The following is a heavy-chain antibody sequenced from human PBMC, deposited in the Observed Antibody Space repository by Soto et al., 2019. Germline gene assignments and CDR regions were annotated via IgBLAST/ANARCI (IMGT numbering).Heavy chain of an antibody. CDR2: IYHSGST. CDR1: GYSISSGYY. J-gene: IGHJ4*02. D-gene: IGHD3-3*01. Sequence: XETLSLTCSVAGYSISSGYYWGWIRQPPGKGLEWIGSIYHSGSTYYNPSLKSRVTISVDTSKNQFSLKLSSVTAADTAVYYCARDGDFWSGYLALDYWGQGTLVTVSS. V-gene: IGHV4-38-2*02. CDR3: ARDGDFWSGYLALDY.